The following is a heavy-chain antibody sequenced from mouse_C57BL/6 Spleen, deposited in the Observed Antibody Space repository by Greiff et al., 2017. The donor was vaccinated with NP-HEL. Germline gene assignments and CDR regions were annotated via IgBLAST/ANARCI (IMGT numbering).Heavy chain of an antibody. D-gene: IGHD2-4*01. Sequence: EVKLVESEGGLVQPGSSMKLSCTASGFTFSDSYMAWVRQVPEKGLEWVANINYDGSSTYYLDSLKSRFIISRDNAKNILYLQMSSLKSEDTATYYCARIYYDWPFDYWGQGTTLTVSS. CDR1: GFTFSDSY. V-gene: IGHV5-16*01. CDR3: ARIYYDWPFDY. CDR2: INYDGSST. J-gene: IGHJ2*01.